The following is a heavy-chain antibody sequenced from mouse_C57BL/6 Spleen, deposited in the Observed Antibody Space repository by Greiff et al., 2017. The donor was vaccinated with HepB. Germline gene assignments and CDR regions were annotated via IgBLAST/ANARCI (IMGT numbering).Heavy chain of an antibody. CDR2: IDPSDSYT. V-gene: IGHV1-69*01. CDR3: ARWGRTGSWFAY. J-gene: IGHJ3*01. Sequence: VQLQQPGAELVMPGASVKLSCKASGYTFTSYWMHWVKQRPGQGLEWIGEIDPSDSYTNYNQKFKGKSTLTVDKSSSTAYMQLSSLTSEDSAVYYCARWGRTGSWFAYWGQGTLVTVSA. D-gene: IGHD4-1*01. CDR1: GYTFTSYW.